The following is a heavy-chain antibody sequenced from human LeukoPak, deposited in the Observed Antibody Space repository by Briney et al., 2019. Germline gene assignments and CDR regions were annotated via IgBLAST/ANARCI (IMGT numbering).Heavy chain of an antibody. J-gene: IGHJ3*02. Sequence: GGSLRLSCAASGFTFSSYAMSWVRQAPGKGLEWVANIKQDGSEKYYVDSVKGRFTISRDNAKNSLYLQMNSLRAEDTAVYYCARGYLRRLPFDIWGQGTMVTVSS. CDR3: ARGYLRRLPFDI. CDR2: IKQDGSEK. D-gene: IGHD5-18*01. V-gene: IGHV3-7*01. CDR1: GFTFSSYA.